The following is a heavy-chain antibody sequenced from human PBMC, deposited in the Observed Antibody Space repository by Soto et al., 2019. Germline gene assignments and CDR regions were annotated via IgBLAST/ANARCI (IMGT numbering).Heavy chain of an antibody. CDR2: IWYDGSNK. CDR1: GFTFSSYG. V-gene: IGHV3-33*01. CDR3: ARDILATGTTYYYYYYGMDV. Sequence: GGSLRLSCAASGFTFSSYGMHWVRQAPGKGLEWVAVIWYDGSNKYYADSVKGRFTISRDNSKNTLYLQMNSLRAEDTAVYYCARDILATGTTYYYYYYGMDVWGQGTTVTVSS. J-gene: IGHJ6*02. D-gene: IGHD1-1*01.